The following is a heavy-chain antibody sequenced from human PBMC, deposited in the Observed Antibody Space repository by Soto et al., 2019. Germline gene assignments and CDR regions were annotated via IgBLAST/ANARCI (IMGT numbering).Heavy chain of an antibody. V-gene: IGHV4-31*01. Sequence: QVQLQESGPGLVKPSQTLSLTCTVSGDSISSGNYYWSWIRQHPGKGLEWIGYIFYSGSTYYNPSLQSLVTISEDTSRNQFSLRLSSVTAAETAVYYCARGGSGDILVVAPIDYWGQGTLVTVSS. D-gene: IGHD2-15*01. J-gene: IGHJ4*02. CDR2: IFYSGST. CDR1: GDSISSGNYY. CDR3: ARGGSGDILVVAPIDY.